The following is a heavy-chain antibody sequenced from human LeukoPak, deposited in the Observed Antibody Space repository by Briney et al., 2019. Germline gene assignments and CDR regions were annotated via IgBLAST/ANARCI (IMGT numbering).Heavy chain of an antibody. J-gene: IGHJ6*02. CDR1: GYTFTSYD. Sequence: ASVKVSCKASGYTFTSYDINWVRQATGQGLEWMGWMNPNSGNTGYAQKFQGRVTMTRNTSISTAYMELSSLRSEDTAVYYCATQPRGGYSSGWPCMDVWGQGTTVTVSS. D-gene: IGHD6-19*01. V-gene: IGHV1-8*01. CDR2: MNPNSGNT. CDR3: ATQPRGGYSSGWPCMDV.